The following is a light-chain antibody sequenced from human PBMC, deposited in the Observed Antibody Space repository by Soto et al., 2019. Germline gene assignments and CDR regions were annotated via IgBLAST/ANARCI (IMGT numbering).Light chain of an antibody. J-gene: IGLJ3*02. Sequence: QAVVAQEPSVTVSRGGTVTLTCASSAGTVSSAQYPYWIQQKAGQAPRTLIYDTIHKHSWTPARFSGSLLGGKAALTLSGAQPEDEADYYCFLQYTVFRVFGGGTQLTVL. CDR2: DTI. V-gene: IGLV7-46*01. CDR3: FLQYTVFRV. CDR1: AGTVSSAQY.